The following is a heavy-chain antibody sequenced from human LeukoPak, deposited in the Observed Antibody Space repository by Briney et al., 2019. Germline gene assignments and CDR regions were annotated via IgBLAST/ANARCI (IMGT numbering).Heavy chain of an antibody. D-gene: IGHD6-13*01. J-gene: IGHJ6*02. CDR2: ISAYNGNT. Sequence: ASVKVSCKASGYTFTSYGISWVRQAPGQGLEWMGWISAYNGNTTYAQKLQGRVTMTTDTSTSTAYMELRSLRSDDTAVYNCARCSGYSSSWTLYGMDVWGQGTTVTVSS. V-gene: IGHV1-18*01. CDR3: ARCSGYSSSWTLYGMDV. CDR1: GYTFTSYG.